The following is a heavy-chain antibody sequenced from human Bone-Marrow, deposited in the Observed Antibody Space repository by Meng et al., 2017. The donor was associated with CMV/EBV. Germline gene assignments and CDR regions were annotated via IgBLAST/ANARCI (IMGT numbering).Heavy chain of an antibody. J-gene: IGHJ6*02. Sequence: GESLKISCAASGFTFSSYWMSWVRQAPGKGLEWVANIKQDGSEKYYVDSVKGRFTISRDNAKNSLYLQMNSLRAEDTAVYYCASLSFWSGYYGSPGPYYYYGMDVWGQGTTVTVSS. D-gene: IGHD3-3*01. CDR3: ASLSFWSGYYGSPGPYYYYGMDV. CDR2: IKQDGSEK. V-gene: IGHV3-7*01. CDR1: GFTFSSYW.